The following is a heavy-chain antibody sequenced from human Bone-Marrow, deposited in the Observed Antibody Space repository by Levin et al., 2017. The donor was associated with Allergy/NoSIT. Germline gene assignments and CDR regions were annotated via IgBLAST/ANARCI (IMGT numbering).Heavy chain of an antibody. CDR1: GFSFSTYW. J-gene: IGHJ4*02. V-gene: IGHV3-74*01. CDR3: ARGWYFLDY. Sequence: ESLKISCAASGFSFSTYWMHWVRQVPGKGLVWVSHINMGGTSTTYADSVEGRFTISRDNAKKTLYLQMNSLRAEDTAVYYCARGWYFLDYWGQGTLVTVSS. CDR2: INMGGTST. D-gene: IGHD6-13*01.